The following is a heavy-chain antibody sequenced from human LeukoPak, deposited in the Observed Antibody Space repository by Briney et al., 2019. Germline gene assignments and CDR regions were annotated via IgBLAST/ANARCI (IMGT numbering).Heavy chain of an antibody. CDR1: GFTFSSYD. CDR3: AKGYGDYDFYYMDL. Sequence: GGSLRPSCAASGFTFSSYDMTWVRQAPGKGLEWVSGISGSGGSTYYADSVKGRFSISRDSSKNTLYLQMNSLRAEDTAVYYCAKGYGDYDFYYMDLWGKGTPVTVSS. CDR2: ISGSGGST. J-gene: IGHJ6*03. D-gene: IGHD4-17*01. V-gene: IGHV3-23*01.